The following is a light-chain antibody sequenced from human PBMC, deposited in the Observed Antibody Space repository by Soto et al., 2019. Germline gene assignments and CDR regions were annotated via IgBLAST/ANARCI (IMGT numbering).Light chain of an antibody. CDR3: QQYDTWWT. Sequence: EIVMTQSPATLSVSPGERATLSCRASQSVGTDVAWYQQKPGQGPRLVIYDASVRATGFPARFSGSGSGTEFTLTISSLQSEDSAVYYCQQYDTWWTFGQGTKVEIK. V-gene: IGKV3-15*01. CDR2: DAS. J-gene: IGKJ1*01. CDR1: QSVGTD.